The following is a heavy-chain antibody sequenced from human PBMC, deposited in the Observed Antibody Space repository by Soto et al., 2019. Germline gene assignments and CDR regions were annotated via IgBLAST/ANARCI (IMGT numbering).Heavy chain of an antibody. CDR1: GGSISSSSYY. V-gene: IGHV4-39*01. CDR2: IYYSGST. J-gene: IGHJ3*02. CDR3: VCSSSWYSAFDI. D-gene: IGHD6-13*01. Sequence: QLQLQESGPGLVKPSETLSLTCTVSGGSISSSSYYWGWIRQPPGKGLEWIGSIYYSGSTYYNPSLKSRVTISVDTSKNQFSLKLSSVTAADTAVYYCVCSSSWYSAFDIWGQGTMVTVSS.